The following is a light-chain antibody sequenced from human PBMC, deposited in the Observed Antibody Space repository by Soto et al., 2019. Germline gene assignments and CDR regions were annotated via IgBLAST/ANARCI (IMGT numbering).Light chain of an antibody. CDR3: QQTHTTFT. CDR2: AAS. Sequence: DIQMTQSPSSLSASVGDRVTITCQASQSISTYLNWYQQKPGKVPKLLIYAASSLQSGVPSRFSGSGSGTDFTLTISSLQPEDFATYYCQQTHTTFTFGGGTTVEIK. CDR1: QSISTY. J-gene: IGKJ4*01. V-gene: IGKV1-39*01.